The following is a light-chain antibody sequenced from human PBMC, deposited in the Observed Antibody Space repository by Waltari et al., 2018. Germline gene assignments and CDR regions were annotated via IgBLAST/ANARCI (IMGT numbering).Light chain of an antibody. J-gene: IGLJ2*01. CDR1: SSDVGGYNY. Sequence: QSALTQPRSVSGSPGQSVAISCTGTSSDVGGYNYVSWYQQHPGKAPNLMIYDVTKRPSGVPYAFSGSKAGNSASLTISGRQADDEADYYCCSYAGPFGGGTKLTVL. V-gene: IGLV2-11*01. CDR2: DVT. CDR3: CSYAGP.